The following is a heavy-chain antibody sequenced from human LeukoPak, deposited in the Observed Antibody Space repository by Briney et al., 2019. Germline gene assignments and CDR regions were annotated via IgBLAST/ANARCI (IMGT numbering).Heavy chain of an antibody. Sequence: GASVKVSCKASGYTFTSYGISWVRQAPGQGLEWMGWISAYNGNTNYAQKLQGRVTITTDTSTSTAYMELRSLRSEDTAVYYCVLITMVRGVKGMDVWGQGTTVTVSS. J-gene: IGHJ6*02. D-gene: IGHD3-10*01. CDR1: GYTFTSYG. CDR3: VLITMVRGVKGMDV. V-gene: IGHV1-18*01. CDR2: ISAYNGNT.